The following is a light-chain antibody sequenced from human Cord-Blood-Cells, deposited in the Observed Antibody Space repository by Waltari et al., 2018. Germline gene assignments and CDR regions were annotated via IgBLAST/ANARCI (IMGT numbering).Light chain of an antibody. J-gene: IGKJ4*01. CDR1: QDISNY. V-gene: IGKV1-33*01. Sequence: DTQMTQSPSSLSASVGDRVTITCQASQDISNYLNWYQQKPGKAPKLLIYDASNLETGVPSRFSGSGSGTDFTFTISSLQPEDIATYYCQQDDNLPFGGGTKVEIK. CDR2: DAS. CDR3: QQDDNLP.